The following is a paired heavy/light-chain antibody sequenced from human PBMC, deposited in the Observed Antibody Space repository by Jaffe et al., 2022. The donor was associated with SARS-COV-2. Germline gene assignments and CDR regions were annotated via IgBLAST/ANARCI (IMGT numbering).Light chain of an antibody. Sequence: EIVLTQSPATLSLSPGERATLSCRASQSVSSYLAWYQQKPGQAPRLLIYDASNRATGIPARFSGSGSGTDFTLTISSLEPEDFAVYYCQQRSNWPPTLTFGGGTKVEIK. CDR3: QQRSNWPPTLT. J-gene: IGKJ4*01. CDR2: DAS. V-gene: IGKV3-11*01. CDR1: QSVSSY.
Heavy chain of an antibody. D-gene: IGHD3-16*01. CDR3: AREMITFGGVSPIPYYGMDV. CDR1: GGTFSSYA. J-gene: IGHJ6*02. Sequence: QVQLVQSGAEVKKPGSSVKVSCKASGGTFSSYAISWVRQAPGQGLEWMGGIIPIFGTANYAQKFQGRVTITADESTSTAYMELSSLRSEDTAVYYCAREMITFGGVSPIPYYGMDVWGQGTTVTVSS. CDR2: IIPIFGTA. V-gene: IGHV1-69*01.